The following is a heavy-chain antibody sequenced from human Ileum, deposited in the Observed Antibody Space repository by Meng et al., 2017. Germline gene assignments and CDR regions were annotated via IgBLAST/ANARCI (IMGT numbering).Heavy chain of an antibody. Sequence: HVQLQASGPGLVAPSVTLSLNCTVSGCSISRSFYWSWVRQSPGKGLEWIGQIYLAGSPNYNPSLESRVTISVDKSKNQFSLRLTSVTAADTAIFYCVRHGGKYFDSWGQGTLVTVSS. D-gene: IGHD2-15*01. CDR1: GCSISRSFY. V-gene: IGHV4-4*02. J-gene: IGHJ4*02. CDR2: IYLAGSP. CDR3: VRHGGKYFDS.